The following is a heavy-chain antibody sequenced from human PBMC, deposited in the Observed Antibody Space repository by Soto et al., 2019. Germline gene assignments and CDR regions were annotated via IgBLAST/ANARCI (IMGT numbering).Heavy chain of an antibody. J-gene: IGHJ6*02. D-gene: IGHD5-18*01. CDR1: GGSISSGGYY. CDR2: IYYSGST. CDR3: ARRGYSYGFSLGMDV. Sequence: QVQLQESGPGLVKPSQTLSLTCTVSGGSISSGGYYWSWIRQHPGKGLEWIGYIYYSGSTYYNPSLKSRVTISVATSKNPFSLKLSSVTAADTAVYYCARRGYSYGFSLGMDVWGQGTTVTVSS. V-gene: IGHV4-31*03.